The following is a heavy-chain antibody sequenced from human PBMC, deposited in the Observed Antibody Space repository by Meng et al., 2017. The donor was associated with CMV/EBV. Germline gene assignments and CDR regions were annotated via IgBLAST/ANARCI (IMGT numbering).Heavy chain of an antibody. V-gene: IGHV3-48*04. Sequence: GESLKISCAASGFTFSSYSMNWVRQAPGKGLEWVSYISSSSSTIYYADSVKGRFTISRDNAKNSLYLQMNSLRAEDTAVYYCARVKSAYDFWSGYYLDYWGRGTLVTVSS. CDR3: ARVKSAYDFWSGYYLDY. CDR2: ISSSSSTI. CDR1: GFTFSSYS. D-gene: IGHD3-3*01. J-gene: IGHJ4*02.